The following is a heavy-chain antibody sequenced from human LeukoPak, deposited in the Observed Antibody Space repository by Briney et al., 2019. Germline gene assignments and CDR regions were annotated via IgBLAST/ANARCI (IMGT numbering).Heavy chain of an antibody. J-gene: IGHJ5*02. Sequence: PGGSLRLSCAASGFTFSSYDMHWVRQAPGKGLEWVADISYDETNKYYADSVKGRFTISRDNSKNTLYLQMNSLRNEDTAVYYCAKEGTPQVSTWYDLWGQGTQVIVSS. V-gene: IGHV3-30*18. CDR2: ISYDETNK. D-gene: IGHD3-10*01. CDR1: GFTFSSYD. CDR3: AKEGTPQVSTWYDL.